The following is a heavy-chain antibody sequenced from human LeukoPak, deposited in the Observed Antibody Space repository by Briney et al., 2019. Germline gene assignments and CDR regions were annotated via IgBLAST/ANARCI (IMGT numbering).Heavy chain of an antibody. D-gene: IGHD3-22*01. J-gene: IGHJ4*02. V-gene: IGHV2-5*01. CDR3: AHRRGWNYYDSSGYTD. Sequence: SGPTLVKPTQTLTLTCTFSGFSLSTRGVGVGWIRQPPGKALERLALIYWNDDKRYSPSLKSRLTITKDTSKNQVVLTMTNMDPVDTATYYCAHRRGWNYYDSSGYTDWGQGTLVTVSS. CDR1: GFSLSTRGVG. CDR2: IYWNDDK.